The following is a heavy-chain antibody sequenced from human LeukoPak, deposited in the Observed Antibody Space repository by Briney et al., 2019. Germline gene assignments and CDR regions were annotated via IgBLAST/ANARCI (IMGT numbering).Heavy chain of an antibody. J-gene: IGHJ4*02. CDR3: AKVIEEQLETLFDY. V-gene: IGHV3-43*02. CDR1: GFTFDDYA. D-gene: IGHD6-6*01. CDR2: ISGDGGST. Sequence: GGSLRLSCAASGFTFDDYAMHWVRQAPGKGLEWVSLISGDGGSTYYADSVKGRFTISRDNSKNSLYLQMNSLRTVDTALYYCAKVIEEQLETLFDYWGQGTLVTVSS.